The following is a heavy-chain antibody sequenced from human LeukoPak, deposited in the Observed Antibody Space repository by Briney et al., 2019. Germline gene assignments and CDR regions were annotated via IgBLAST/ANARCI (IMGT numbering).Heavy chain of an antibody. CDR1: GGSISSGDYY. V-gene: IGHV4-30-4*01. CDR3: AREVTTTVNYYYYYYGMDV. D-gene: IGHD4-17*01. J-gene: IGHJ6*02. CDR2: IYYSRST. Sequence: SETLSLTCTVSGGSISSGDYYWNWIRQPPGKGLEWIGYIYYSRSTYYNPSLKSRVTISVDTSKNQFSLRLSSVTAADTAVYYCAREVTTTVNYYYYYYGMDVWGQGTTVTVSS.